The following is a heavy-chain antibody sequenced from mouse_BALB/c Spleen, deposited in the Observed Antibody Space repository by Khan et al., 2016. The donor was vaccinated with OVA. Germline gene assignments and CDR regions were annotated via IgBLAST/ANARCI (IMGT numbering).Heavy chain of an antibody. CDR1: GFSLTNFG. J-gene: IGHJ4*01. V-gene: IGHV2-4-1*01. D-gene: IGHD1-2*01. CDR2: IWSGGGT. CDR3: ARSGVFHYYGYDGMDY. Sequence: QVQLKQSGPGLVQPSQNLSITCTASGFSLTNFGVHWVRQSPGKSLEWLGVIWSGGGTDYNAAFLSRLSITKDNSKSQILFKMHSLQVDDTAIYYCARSGVFHYYGYDGMDYWGQGTSVTVSS.